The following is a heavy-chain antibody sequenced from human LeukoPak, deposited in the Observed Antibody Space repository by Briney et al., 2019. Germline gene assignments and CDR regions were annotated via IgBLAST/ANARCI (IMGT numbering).Heavy chain of an antibody. D-gene: IGHD2-21*02. CDR3: ARRDGWKTDY. CDR2: INHSGST. Sequence: PSETLSLTCAVYGGSFSGYYWSWIRQPPGKGLEWIGEINHSGSTNYNPSLKSRVTISVDTSKNQFSLKLSSVTAADTAVYYCARRDGWKTDYWGQGTLVTVSS. V-gene: IGHV4-34*01. J-gene: IGHJ4*02. CDR1: GGSFSGYY.